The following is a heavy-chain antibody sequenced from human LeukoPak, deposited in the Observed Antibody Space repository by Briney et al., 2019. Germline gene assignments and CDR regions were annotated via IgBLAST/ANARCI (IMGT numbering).Heavy chain of an antibody. CDR3: ARDIGLSYGFGYFDL. CDR2: ISSSGSTI. CDR1: GFTFSDYY. J-gene: IGHJ2*01. Sequence: GGSLRLSCAASGFTFSDYYTSWIRQAPGKGRGWGSYISSSGSTIYYAHSVKGRFTISRDNAKNSLYLQMNSLRAEDTAVYYCARDIGLSYGFGYFDLWGRGTLVTVSS. D-gene: IGHD5-18*01. V-gene: IGHV3-11*01.